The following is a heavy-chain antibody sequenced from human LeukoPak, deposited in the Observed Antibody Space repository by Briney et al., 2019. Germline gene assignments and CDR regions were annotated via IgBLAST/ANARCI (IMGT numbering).Heavy chain of an antibody. CDR2: ISNSGSTK. CDR1: GFTFSSYE. J-gene: IGHJ4*02. CDR3: AAVIDY. V-gene: IGHV3-48*03. Sequence: PGGSLRLSCAASGFTFSSYEMNWIRRAPGKGLEWISYISNSGSTKHYADSVKGRFTISRDNAKNSVYLQMNSLRVEDTAFYYCAAVIDYWDQGTLVTVSS.